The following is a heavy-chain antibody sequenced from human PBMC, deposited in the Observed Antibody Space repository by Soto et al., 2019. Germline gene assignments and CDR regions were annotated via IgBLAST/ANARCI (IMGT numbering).Heavy chain of an antibody. J-gene: IGHJ4*02. CDR2: INAGNGNT. Sequence: ASVKVSCKASGYTFTSYAMHWVRQAPGQRLEWMGWINAGNGNTKYSQKFQGRVTITRDTSASTAYMELSSLRSEDTAVYYCAAGDEQWLVRFDYWGQGTLVTVS. D-gene: IGHD6-19*01. CDR3: AAGDEQWLVRFDY. CDR1: GYTFTSYA. V-gene: IGHV1-3*01.